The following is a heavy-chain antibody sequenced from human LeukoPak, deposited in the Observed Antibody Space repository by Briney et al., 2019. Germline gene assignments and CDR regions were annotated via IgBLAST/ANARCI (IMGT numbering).Heavy chain of an antibody. D-gene: IGHD3-10*01. J-gene: IGHJ6*03. CDR3: AREVGITMVTTLYYYYMDV. CDR2: IKQDGSEK. CDR1: GFTFSSYW. Sequence: GGSLRLSCAASGFTFSSYWMSWVRQAPGKGLEWVANIKQDGSEKYYVDSVKGRFTISRDNAKNSLYLQMNSLRAEDTAVYYCAREVGITMVTTLYYYYMDVWGKGTTVTVSS. V-gene: IGHV3-7*01.